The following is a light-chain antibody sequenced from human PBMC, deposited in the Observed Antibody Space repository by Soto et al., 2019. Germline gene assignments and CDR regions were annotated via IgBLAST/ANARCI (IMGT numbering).Light chain of an antibody. V-gene: IGKV2-28*01. CDR2: LGS. CDR1: QSLLHSNGYNY. J-gene: IGKJ1*01. Sequence: DIVMTQSPLSLPVTPGEPASISCRSSQSLLHSNGYNYLDWYLQKPGQSPQLLIYLGSNRASGVPDRFSGSGSGTDFTLKISRVEAEDVGVYYCMQALQLLTFGQGTKVEIK. CDR3: MQALQLLT.